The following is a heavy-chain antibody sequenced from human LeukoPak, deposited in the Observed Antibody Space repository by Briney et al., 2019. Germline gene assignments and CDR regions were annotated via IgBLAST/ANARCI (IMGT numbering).Heavy chain of an antibody. CDR2: ISAYNGNT. CDR1: GYTFTSYG. D-gene: IGHD3-22*01. CDR3: ARDFYYYDSSGYYHLDY. Sequence: ASVKVSCKASGYTFTSYGISWVRQAPGQGLEWMGWISAYNGNTNYAQKLQGRVTMTTDTSTSTAYMELRSPRSDDTAVYYCARDFYYYDSSGYYHLDYWGQGTLVTVSS. V-gene: IGHV1-18*01. J-gene: IGHJ4*02.